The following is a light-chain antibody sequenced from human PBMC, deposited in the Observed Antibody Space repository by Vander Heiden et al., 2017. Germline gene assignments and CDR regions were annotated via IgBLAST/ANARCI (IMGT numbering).Light chain of an antibody. Sequence: DIVMTQSPDSLAVSLGERATINCKSSQSVLYSSNNKNYLAWYQQKPGQPPKLLIYWASTRESGVPDRFSGSGSGTDFTLTISSLQAEDMAVYYCQQYYSTPLTFRGGTKVEIK. CDR1: QSVLYSSNNKNY. CDR3: QQYYSTPLT. V-gene: IGKV4-1*01. J-gene: IGKJ4*01. CDR2: WAS.